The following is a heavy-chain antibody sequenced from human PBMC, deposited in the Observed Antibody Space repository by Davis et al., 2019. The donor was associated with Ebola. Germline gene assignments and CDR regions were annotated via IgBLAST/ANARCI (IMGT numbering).Heavy chain of an antibody. CDR3: ARSRVVVAATYYYYYGMDV. Sequence: SETLSLTCAVYASPSSGYYWSWIRQRPGKGREWIGAFMHRGSTNYNPSLKRRITISVDPSKNQSFRKLSSVTAADAAEYYCARSRVVVAATYYYYYGMDVWGQGTTVTVSS. J-gene: IGHJ6*02. D-gene: IGHD2-15*01. V-gene: IGHV4-34*12. CDR2: FMHRGST. CDR1: ASPSSGYY.